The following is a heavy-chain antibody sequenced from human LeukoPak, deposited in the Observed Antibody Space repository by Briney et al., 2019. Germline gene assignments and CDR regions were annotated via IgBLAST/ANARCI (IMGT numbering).Heavy chain of an antibody. CDR1: GYTFINYY. D-gene: IGHD2-21*01. V-gene: IGHV1-46*01. J-gene: IGHJ1*01. CDR2: INPSGGST. Sequence: ASVKVSCKASGYTFINYYMHWVRQAPGQGLEWMGIINPSGGSTSYAQKFQGRVTMTRDTSTSTVYMELSSLRSEDTAVYYCARDESTSILWWWGQGTLVTVAS. CDR3: ARDESTSILWW.